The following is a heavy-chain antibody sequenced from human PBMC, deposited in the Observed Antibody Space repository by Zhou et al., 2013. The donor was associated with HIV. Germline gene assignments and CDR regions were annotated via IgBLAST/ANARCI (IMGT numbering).Heavy chain of an antibody. CDR2: INPNSGGT. V-gene: IGHV1-2*02. CDR3: ARARLLLWVRGSYYPFDY. Sequence: QVQLVQSGAEVRKPGSSVQVSCRASGYPFSDYYMHWVRQAPGQGLEWMGWINPNSGGTNYAQKFQGRVTMTRDTSISTAYMELSRLRSDDTAVYYCARARLLLWVRGSYYPFDYWGRGNPGPPSPQ. CDR1: GYPFSDYY. J-gene: IGHJ4*02. D-gene: IGHD3-10*01.